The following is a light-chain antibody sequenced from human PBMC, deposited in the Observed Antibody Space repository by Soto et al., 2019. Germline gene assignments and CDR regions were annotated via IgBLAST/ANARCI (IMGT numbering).Light chain of an antibody. CDR1: QSISTL. J-gene: IGKJ1*01. CDR2: KAS. V-gene: IGKV1-5*03. CDR3: QQYDRYPT. Sequence: DIQISQSPSSLSAYVRSRVTITFRASQSISTLLAWYQQKPGKVPKLLIYKASSLKSGVPSRFSGSGFGTEFTLTISSLKPDDFATYYCQQYDRYPTFGKGTKVDIK.